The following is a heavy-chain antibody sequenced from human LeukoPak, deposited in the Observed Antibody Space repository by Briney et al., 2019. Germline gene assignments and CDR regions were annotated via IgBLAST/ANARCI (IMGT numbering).Heavy chain of an antibody. J-gene: IGHJ4*02. Sequence: GGSLRLSCAASGFTFSSYGMHWVRQAPGKGLEWVAFIRYDGSNKYYADSVKGRFTISRDNPKNTLYLQMNSLRVEDTAVYYCAKDRGDYFDYWGQGTLVTVSS. CDR3: AKDRGDYFDY. CDR1: GFTFSSYG. V-gene: IGHV3-30*02. D-gene: IGHD5-24*01. CDR2: IRYDGSNK.